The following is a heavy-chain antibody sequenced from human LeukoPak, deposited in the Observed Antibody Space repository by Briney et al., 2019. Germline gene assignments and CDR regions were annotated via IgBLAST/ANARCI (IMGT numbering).Heavy chain of an antibody. CDR1: GGSFSGYY. CDR3: ARGAEWLRFDY. V-gene: IGHV4-34*01. CDR2: INHSGST. D-gene: IGHD5-12*01. Sequence: SETLSLTCAVYGGSFSGYYWSWIRQPPGKGLEWIGEINHSGSTNYNPSLKGRVTISVDTSKNQFSLKLSSVTAADTAVYYCARGAEWLRFDYWGQGTLVTVSS. J-gene: IGHJ4*02.